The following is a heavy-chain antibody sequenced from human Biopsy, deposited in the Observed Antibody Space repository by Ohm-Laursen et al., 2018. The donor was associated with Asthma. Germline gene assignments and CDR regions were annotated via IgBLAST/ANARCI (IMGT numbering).Heavy chain of an antibody. V-gene: IGHV1-3*01. D-gene: IGHD3-9*01. CDR2: INAANGNT. CDR1: GGTFSSYA. CDR3: ARTYFDFLTGQVHDAFAV. Sequence: ASVKVSCKASGGTFSSYAISWVRQAPGHSLEWMGWINAANGNTKYSQKFQGRLTISRDTSASTAYMDLSSLRSEDTAVYYCARTYFDFLTGQVHDAFAVWGQGTMVTVSS. J-gene: IGHJ3*01.